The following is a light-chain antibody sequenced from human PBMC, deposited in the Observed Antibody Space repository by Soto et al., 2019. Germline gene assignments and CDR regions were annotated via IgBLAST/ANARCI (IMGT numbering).Light chain of an antibody. V-gene: IGKV1-33*01. CDR1: QDISNY. Sequence: DIQMTQSPSSLSASVGDRVTITCQASQDISNYLNWYQQKPWKAPKLLIYDASNLETGVPSRFSGSVSGTDFTFTTSSLQPEDIATYYCQQYDNLPSFGPGTNVDIK. CDR2: DAS. J-gene: IGKJ3*01. CDR3: QQYDNLPS.